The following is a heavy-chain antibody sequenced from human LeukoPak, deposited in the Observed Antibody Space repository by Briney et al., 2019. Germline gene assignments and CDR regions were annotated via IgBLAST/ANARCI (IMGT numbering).Heavy chain of an antibody. CDR3: ARAPPLHYYSSVSFSTLNWCDP. V-gene: IGHV4-4*02. J-gene: IGHJ5*02. Sequence: NPSETLSLTCAVSGDSINISNWWSWVRQPPGKGLEWIGEIYHSGSTNYNPSLKSRVTISVDKSKNQFSLKLTSVTAAGTAVYYCARAPPLHYYSSVSFSTLNWCDPWGQGTLVTVSS. D-gene: IGHD3-10*01. CDR1: GDSINISNW. CDR2: IYHSGST.